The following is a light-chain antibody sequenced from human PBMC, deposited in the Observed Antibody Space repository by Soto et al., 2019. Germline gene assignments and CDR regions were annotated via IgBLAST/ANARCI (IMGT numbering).Light chain of an antibody. V-gene: IGLV1-44*01. CDR2: SNN. CDR3: AAWYDSLNGSDV. Sequence: QSVLTQPPSASGTPGQRVTISCSGSSSNIGSNNVNWYQQLPGTAPKLLIYSNNQRPSGVPDRFSGSKSGTSAALAISGRQSEDEDDYYCAAWYDSLNGSDVFGTGTKLTVL. J-gene: IGLJ1*01. CDR1: SSNIGSNN.